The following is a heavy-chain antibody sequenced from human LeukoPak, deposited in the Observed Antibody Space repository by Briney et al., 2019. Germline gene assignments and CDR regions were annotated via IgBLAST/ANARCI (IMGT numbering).Heavy chain of an antibody. J-gene: IGHJ4*02. CDR3: AKGVWMATRTSADY. CDR1: GFTFSSYG. CDR2: ISNDGSNK. D-gene: IGHD5-24*01. V-gene: IGHV3-30*18. Sequence: PGGSLRLSCAASGFTFSSYGMHWVRQAPGKGLECVAVISNDGSNKYYADSVKGRFTISRDNSKNTLYLQMNSLRAEDTAVYYCAKGVWMATRTSADYWGQGTLVTVSS.